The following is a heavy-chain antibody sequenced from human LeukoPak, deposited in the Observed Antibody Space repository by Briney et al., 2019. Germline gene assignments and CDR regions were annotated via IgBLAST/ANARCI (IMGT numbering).Heavy chain of an antibody. J-gene: IGHJ6*02. CDR3: GMAMDV. Sequence: GGSLRLSCGASGFTFSNFAMSWVRQAPGKGLEWVSTISTSGGNTYYVDSVQGRFTISRGNSKNTLYLQMNSLRAEDTAVYYCGMAMDVWGRGTTVTVSS. V-gene: IGHV3-23*01. CDR2: ISTSGGNT. CDR1: GFTFSNFA. D-gene: IGHD5-24*01.